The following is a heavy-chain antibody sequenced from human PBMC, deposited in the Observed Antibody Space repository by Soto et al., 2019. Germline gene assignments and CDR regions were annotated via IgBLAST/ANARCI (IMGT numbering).Heavy chain of an antibody. CDR1: GYTFTSYG. D-gene: IGHD3-3*01. Sequence: ASVKVSFKASGYTFTSYGISWVRQAPGQGLEWMGWISAYNGNTNYAQKLQGRVTMTTDTSTSTAYMELRSLRSDDTAVYYCARSQYYDFWSGSPGRLEIFDYWGQGTLVTVSS. CDR2: ISAYNGNT. J-gene: IGHJ4*02. CDR3: ARSQYYDFWSGSPGRLEIFDY. V-gene: IGHV1-18*04.